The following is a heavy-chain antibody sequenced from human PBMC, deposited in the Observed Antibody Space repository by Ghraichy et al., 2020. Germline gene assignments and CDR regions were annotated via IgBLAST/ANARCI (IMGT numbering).Heavy chain of an antibody. Sequence: SETLSLTCTVSGGSISSGGYYWSWIRQHPGKGLEWIGYIYYSGSTYYNPSLKSRVTISVDTSKNQFSLKLSSVTAADTAVYYCARYGSGSYYNSIIGFDPWGQGTLVTVSS. CDR1: GGSISSGGYY. CDR3: ARYGSGSYYNSIIGFDP. D-gene: IGHD3-10*01. CDR2: IYYSGST. V-gene: IGHV4-31*03. J-gene: IGHJ5*02.